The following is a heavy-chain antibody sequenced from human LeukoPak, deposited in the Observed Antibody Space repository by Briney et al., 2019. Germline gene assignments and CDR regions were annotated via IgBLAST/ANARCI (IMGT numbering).Heavy chain of an antibody. CDR2: IIPMFGTT. D-gene: IGHD5-12*01. V-gene: IGHV1-69*05. CDR3: ARGDSGYDYGFDN. J-gene: IGHJ4*02. CDR1: GGTFSSHV. Sequence: SVNVSCKVSGGTFSSHVISWVRQAPGQVREWVGGIIPMFGTTNHAQKFPGRVTITTDESTSTGYLELRSLRSDDTAVYYCARGDSGYDYGFDNWGQGTLVTVSS.